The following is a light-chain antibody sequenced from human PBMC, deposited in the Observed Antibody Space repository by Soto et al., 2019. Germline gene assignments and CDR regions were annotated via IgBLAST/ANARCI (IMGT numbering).Light chain of an antibody. CDR2: KDS. Sequence: SYERTQPPSVSLSPGQTARITCSGDALPKQYAYWYQQKPGQAPVLVIYKDSERPSGIPERFSGSSSGTTVTLTISGVQAEDEAYYYCQSADSSGTYVVFGGGTKLTFL. CDR3: QSADSSGTYVV. CDR1: ALPKQY. J-gene: IGLJ2*01. V-gene: IGLV3-25*03.